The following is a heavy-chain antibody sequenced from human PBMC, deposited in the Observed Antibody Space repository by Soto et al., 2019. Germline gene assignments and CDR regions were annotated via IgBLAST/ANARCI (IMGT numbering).Heavy chain of an antibody. CDR3: ARYDFWSVFFTSHYSHCSTVV. CDR2: IIPIFGTA. Sequence: SVKVSCKASGGTFSSYAISWVRQAPGQGLEWMGGIIPIFGTANYAQKFQGRVTITADESTSTAYMELSSLRSEDTAVYYCARYDFWSVFFTSHYSHCSTVVWGKAPTVTVS. V-gene: IGHV1-69*13. J-gene: IGHJ6*03. CDR1: GGTFSSYA. D-gene: IGHD3-3*01.